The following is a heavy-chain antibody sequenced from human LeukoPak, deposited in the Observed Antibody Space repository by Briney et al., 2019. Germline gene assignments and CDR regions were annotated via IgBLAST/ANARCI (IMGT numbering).Heavy chain of an antibody. CDR2: ISWDGGST. J-gene: IGHJ4*02. CDR1: GFTFDDYT. D-gene: IGHD1-26*01. CDR3: AKGWELLSLVGVDY. V-gene: IGHV3-43*01. Sequence: EAGGSLRLSCAASGFTFDDYTMHWVRQAPGKGLEWVSLISWDGGSTYYADSVKGRLTISRDNSKNSLYLQMNSLRTEDTALYYCAKGWELLSLVGVDYWGQGTLVTVSS.